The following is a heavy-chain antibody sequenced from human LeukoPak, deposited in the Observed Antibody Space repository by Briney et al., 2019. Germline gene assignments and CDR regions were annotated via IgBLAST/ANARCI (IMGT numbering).Heavy chain of an antibody. V-gene: IGHV4-59*01. D-gene: IGHD2-15*01. Sequence: SETLSLTCKVSGGSINGYYWSWIRQPPGKGLEWIGYIFYSGSTKYNPSLKSRVTISVDTSKNQFSLKLSSVTAADTAVYYWARDHLGYCSGGSCWPDAFDIWGQGTMVTVSS. CDR2: IFYSGST. CDR3: ARDHLGYCSGGSCWPDAFDI. J-gene: IGHJ3*02. CDR1: GGSINGYY.